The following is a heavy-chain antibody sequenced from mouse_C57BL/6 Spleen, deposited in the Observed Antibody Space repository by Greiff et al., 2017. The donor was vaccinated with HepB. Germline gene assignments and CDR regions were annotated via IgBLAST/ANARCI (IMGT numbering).Heavy chain of an antibody. Sequence: QVQLKQPGAELVKPGASVKLSCKASGYTFTSYWMHWVKQRPGQGLEWIGMIHPNSGSTNYNEKFKSKATLTVDKSSSTAYMQLSSLTSEDSAVYYCARSDYGNTWFAYWGQGTLVTVSA. CDR2: IHPNSGST. J-gene: IGHJ3*01. CDR1: GYTFTSYW. CDR3: ARSDYGNTWFAY. V-gene: IGHV1-64*01. D-gene: IGHD2-1*01.